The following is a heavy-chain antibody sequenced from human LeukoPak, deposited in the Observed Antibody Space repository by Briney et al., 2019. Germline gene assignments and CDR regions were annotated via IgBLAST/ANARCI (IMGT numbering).Heavy chain of an antibody. Sequence: ASVKVSCKVSGYTFTNNYMHWGQQAPGKGLKWMELFNPEDGETIYAEKYQGRVTITADTSTDTAYMELSSLRSEDTAVYYCATTPHCSGGSCYSDYWGQGTLVTVSS. V-gene: IGHV1-69-2*01. D-gene: IGHD2-15*01. CDR3: ATTPHCSGGSCYSDY. CDR1: GYTFTNNY. CDR2: FNPEDGET. J-gene: IGHJ4*02.